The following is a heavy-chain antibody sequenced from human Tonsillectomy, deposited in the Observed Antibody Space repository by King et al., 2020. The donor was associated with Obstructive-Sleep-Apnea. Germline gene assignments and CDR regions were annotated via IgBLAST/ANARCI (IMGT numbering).Heavy chain of an antibody. D-gene: IGHD1-26*01. CDR3: ARVGGVYSGRYCIDY. CDR1: GGSISDSHYY. CDR2: IYYGGGT. Sequence: QLQESGPGLAKPSETLSLTCSVSGGSISDSHYYWGWIRQPPGKGLEWIATIYYGGGTRYNTSLQSRLTISVDASKNQFSLKVTSVTAADTAIYYCARVGGVYSGRYCIDYWGQGTLVTVSS. V-gene: IGHV4-39*07. J-gene: IGHJ4*02.